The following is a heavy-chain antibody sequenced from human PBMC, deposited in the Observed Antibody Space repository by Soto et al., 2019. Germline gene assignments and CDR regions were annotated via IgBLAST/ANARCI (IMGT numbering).Heavy chain of an antibody. Sequence: QVQLVESGGGVVQPGRSLRLSCAASGFTFSSYGMHWVRQAPGKGLEWVAVIWYDGSNKYYADSVKVRFTISRDNSKNPLYLQMNSLRAEDTAVYYCARSSGYTRYYFDYWGQGSLVTVSS. CDR1: GFTFSSYG. V-gene: IGHV3-33*01. CDR3: ARSSGYTRYYFDY. D-gene: IGHD3-22*01. J-gene: IGHJ4*02. CDR2: IWYDGSNK.